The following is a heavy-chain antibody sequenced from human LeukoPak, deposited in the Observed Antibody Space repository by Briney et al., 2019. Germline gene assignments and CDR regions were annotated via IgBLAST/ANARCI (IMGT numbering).Heavy chain of an antibody. J-gene: IGHJ4*02. D-gene: IGHD3-3*01. V-gene: IGHV1-18*01. Sequence: ASVKDSCKASGYTFSIYGITWVRQAPGQGLEWMGWISAYNGYTNYAQKFQGRVTMTTDTSTNTAYMELRSLRSDDTAIYYCARDGKGRYDFRENDYWGQGTLVTVSS. CDR2: ISAYNGYT. CDR1: GYTFSIYG. CDR3: ARDGKGRYDFRENDY.